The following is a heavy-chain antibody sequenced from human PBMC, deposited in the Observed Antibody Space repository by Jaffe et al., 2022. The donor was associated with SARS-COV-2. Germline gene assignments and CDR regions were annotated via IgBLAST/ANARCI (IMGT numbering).Heavy chain of an antibody. V-gene: IGHV3-11*01. CDR2: ISSSGSTI. Sequence: QVQLVESGGGLVKPGGSLRLSCAASGFTFSDYYMSWIRQAPGKGLEWVSYISSSGSTIYYADSVKGRFTISRDNAKNSLYLQMNSLRAEDTAVYYCARVARTYYDFWSAEYYYYGMDVWGQGTTVTVSS. CDR1: GFTFSDYY. D-gene: IGHD3-3*01. J-gene: IGHJ6*02. CDR3: ARVARTYYDFWSAEYYYYGMDV.